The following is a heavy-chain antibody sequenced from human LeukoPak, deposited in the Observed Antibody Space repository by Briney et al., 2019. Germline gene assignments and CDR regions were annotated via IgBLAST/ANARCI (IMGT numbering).Heavy chain of an antibody. CDR3: ARDQTYYYDSSMGY. V-gene: IGHV1-3*01. D-gene: IGHD3-22*01. J-gene: IGHJ4*02. Sequence: FQGRVTITRDTSASTAYMELSNLRSEDTAVYYCARDQTYYYDSSMGYWGQGTLVTVSS.